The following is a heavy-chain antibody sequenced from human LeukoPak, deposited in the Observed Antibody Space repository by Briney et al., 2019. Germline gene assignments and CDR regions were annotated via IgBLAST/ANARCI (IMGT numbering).Heavy chain of an antibody. CDR2: IKQDGSEK. Sequence: GESLKISCAASGFTFSSYWMSWVRQAPGKGLEWVANIKQDGSEKYYVDSVKGRFTISRDNAKNSLYLQMNSLRAEDTAVYYCAREAIAARNFDYWGQGTLVTVSS. J-gene: IGHJ4*02. CDR3: AREAIAARNFDY. CDR1: GFTFSSYW. D-gene: IGHD6-6*01. V-gene: IGHV3-7*01.